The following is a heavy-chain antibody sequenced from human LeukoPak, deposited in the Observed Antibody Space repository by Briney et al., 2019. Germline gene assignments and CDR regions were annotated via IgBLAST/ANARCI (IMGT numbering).Heavy chain of an antibody. Sequence: GGSLRLSCSASGFTFSSYAMHWVRQAPGKGLEYVSAISSNGGSTYYADSVKGRFTISRDNSKNMLYLQMSSLRAEDTAVYYCVKDCTSAAALYYFDYWGQGTLVTVSS. CDR2: ISSNGGST. D-gene: IGHD6-13*01. J-gene: IGHJ4*02. CDR3: VKDCTSAAALYYFDY. V-gene: IGHV3-64D*06. CDR1: GFTFSSYA.